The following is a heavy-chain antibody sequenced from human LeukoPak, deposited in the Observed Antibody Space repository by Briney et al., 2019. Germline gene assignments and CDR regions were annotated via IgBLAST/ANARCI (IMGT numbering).Heavy chain of an antibody. CDR2: INPKSGGT. J-gene: IGHJ5*02. CDR3: ARDQGAQGSGSKNCFDP. Sequence: ASVKVSCKASGYSFTGYYLHWARQAPGQGLEWMGWINPKSGGTNHAQKFQGRVTMTRDTSISTAYMELSSLRSDDTAVYYCARDQGAQGSGSKNCFDPWGQGTLVTVSS. CDR1: GYSFTGYY. D-gene: IGHD3-10*01. V-gene: IGHV1-2*02.